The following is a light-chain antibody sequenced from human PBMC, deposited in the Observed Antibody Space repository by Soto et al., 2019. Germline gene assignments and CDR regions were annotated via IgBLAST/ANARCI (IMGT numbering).Light chain of an antibody. CDR1: SGSVSTSYY. Sequence: QTVVTQEPSFSVSPGRTVTLTCGLSSGSVSTSYYPSWYQQTPGQAPRTLIYNTNTRSSGVPDRFSGSILGNKAALTITGAQADDESDYYCVLYMGSCIPVFGGGTQLTV. CDR3: VLYMGSCIPV. V-gene: IGLV8-61*01. J-gene: IGLJ3*02. CDR2: NTN.